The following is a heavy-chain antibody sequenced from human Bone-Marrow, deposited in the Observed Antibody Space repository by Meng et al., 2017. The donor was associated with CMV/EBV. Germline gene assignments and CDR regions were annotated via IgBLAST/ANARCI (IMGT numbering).Heavy chain of an antibody. J-gene: IGHJ5*02. V-gene: IGHV3-20*04. CDR3: ARGRGAGTILSGWFDP. CDR1: GFTFDDYG. D-gene: IGHD1-1*01. Sequence: GESLKISCAASGFTFDDYGMSWVRQAPGKGLEWVSGINWNGGSTGYADSVKGRFTISRDNAKNSLYLQMNSLRAEDTAVYYCARGRGAGTILSGWFDPWGQGALVTVSS. CDR2: INWNGGST.